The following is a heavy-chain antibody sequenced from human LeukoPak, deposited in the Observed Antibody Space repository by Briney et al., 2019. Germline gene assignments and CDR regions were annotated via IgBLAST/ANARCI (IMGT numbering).Heavy chain of an antibody. Sequence: GASVKVSCKASGYCFSLYYIQWLRQVPGEGLEWVGWILPHSGDTYYAQKFRGRVTMTTDTSINTAYMELSRLKCGDGRIYFCARLPRDLVSAAPFDYWGQGTLVAVSS. D-gene: IGHD2-2*01. V-gene: IGHV1-2*02. J-gene: IGHJ4*02. CDR1: GYCFSLYY. CDR2: ILPHSGDT. CDR3: ARLPRDLVSAAPFDY.